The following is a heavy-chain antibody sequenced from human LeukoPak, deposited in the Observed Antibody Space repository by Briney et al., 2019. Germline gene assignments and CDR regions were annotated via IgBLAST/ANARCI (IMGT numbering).Heavy chain of an antibody. J-gene: IGHJ4*02. D-gene: IGHD3-22*01. V-gene: IGHV4-34*01. CDR1: GGSFSGYY. CDR3: ARGLRYYYDSSGYYSPGFVDY. Sequence: SETLSLTCAVYGGSFSGYYWSWIRRPPGKGLEWIGEINHSGSTNYNPSLKSRVTISVDTSKNQFSLKLSSVTAADTAVYYCARGLRYYYDSSGYYSPGFVDYWGQGTLVTVSS. CDR2: INHSGST.